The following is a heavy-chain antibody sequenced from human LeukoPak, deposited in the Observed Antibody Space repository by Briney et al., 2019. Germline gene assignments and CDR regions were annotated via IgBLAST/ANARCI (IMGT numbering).Heavy chain of an antibody. D-gene: IGHD5-12*01. CDR2: IYPGDSDT. J-gene: IGHJ5*02. V-gene: IGHV5-51*01. Sequence: GESLNISCKGSGYSFTSYWIGWVRQMPGKGLEWMGIIYPGDSDTRYSPSFQGQVTISADKSISTAYLQWSSLRASVTAMYYCARRYSGYDSLSPGDWFDPWGQGTLVTVSS. CDR1: GYSFTSYW. CDR3: ARRYSGYDSLSPGDWFDP.